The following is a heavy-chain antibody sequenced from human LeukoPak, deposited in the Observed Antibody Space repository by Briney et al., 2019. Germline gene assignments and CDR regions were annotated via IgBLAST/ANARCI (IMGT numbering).Heavy chain of an antibody. CDR1: GFTFSDYY. V-gene: IGHV3-11*04. D-gene: IGHD5-24*01. Sequence: GGSLRLSCAASGFTFSDYYMSWIRQAPGKGLEWVSYISSGSTIYYADSVKGRFTISRDNAKNSLYLQMNSLRAEDTAVYYCARLEAGRWLQKPLDYWGQGTLVTVSS. CDR2: ISSGSTI. J-gene: IGHJ4*02. CDR3: ARLEAGRWLQKPLDY.